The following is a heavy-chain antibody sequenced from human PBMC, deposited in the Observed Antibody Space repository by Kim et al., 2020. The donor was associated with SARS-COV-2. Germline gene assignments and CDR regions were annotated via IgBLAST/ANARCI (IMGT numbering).Heavy chain of an antibody. D-gene: IGHD6-13*01. CDR1: GGSISSSSYY. CDR3: ARRINGYSSSWYRSDDAFDI. V-gene: IGHV4-39*01. J-gene: IGHJ3*02. CDR2: IYYSGST. Sequence: SETLSLTCTVSGGSISSSSYYWGWIRQPPGKGLEWIGSIYYSGSTYYNPSLKSRVTISVDTSKNQFSLKLSSVTAADTAVYYCARRINGYSSSWYRSDDAFDIWGQATMVTVSS.